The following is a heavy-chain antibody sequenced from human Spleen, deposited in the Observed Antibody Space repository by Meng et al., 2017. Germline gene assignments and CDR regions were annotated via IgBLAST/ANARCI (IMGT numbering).Heavy chain of an antibody. D-gene: IGHD3-22*01. Sequence: ASVKVSCKASEYSFTDYYLHWVRQAPGQGLEWMGRINPNSGGTNSAQKFQGRVTMTRDTSTTTVYLELSSLRSEDTAVYFCARGDYYDSSRAGYWGQGTLVTVSS. CDR1: EYSFTDYY. J-gene: IGHJ4*02. CDR2: INPNSGGT. CDR3: ARGDYYDSSRAGY. V-gene: IGHV1-2*06.